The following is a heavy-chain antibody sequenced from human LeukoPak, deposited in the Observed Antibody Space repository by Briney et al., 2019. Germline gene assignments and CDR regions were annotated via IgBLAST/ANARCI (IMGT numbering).Heavy chain of an antibody. V-gene: IGHV4-61*02. J-gene: IGHJ6*03. D-gene: IGHD3-10*01. CDR2: IYTSGST. CDR1: GGSISSGRCY. Sequence: SETLSLTCTVSGGSISSGRCYGSWIRQPAGKGLEWLGRIYTSGSTNYNPSLKSRVTISVDTSKNQFSLKLISVTAADTAVYYCAREDYYGSGSYYKFHYYYYMDVWGKGTTVTVSS. CDR3: AREDYYGSGSYYKFHYYYYMDV.